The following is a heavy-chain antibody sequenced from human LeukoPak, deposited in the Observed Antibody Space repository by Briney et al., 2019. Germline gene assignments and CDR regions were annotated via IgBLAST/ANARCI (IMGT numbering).Heavy chain of an antibody. J-gene: IGHJ4*02. V-gene: IGHV4-61*08. CDR1: GGSISSGGYY. D-gene: IGHD2-21*02. CDR3: ARDRGDGDYYDY. CDR2: IYYSGST. Sequence: PSETLSLTCTVSGGSISSGGYYWSWIRQHPGKGLEWIGYIYYSGSTNYNPSLKSRVTISVDTSKNQFSLKLSSVTAADTAVYYCARDRGDGDYYDYWGQGTLVTVSS.